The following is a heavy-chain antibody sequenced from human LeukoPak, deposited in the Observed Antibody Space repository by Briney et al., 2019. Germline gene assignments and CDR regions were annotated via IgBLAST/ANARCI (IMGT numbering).Heavy chain of an antibody. J-gene: IGHJ4*02. CDR1: GFTFSSYG. CDR3: TTEISDMVVVMPFDY. V-gene: IGHV3-33*01. D-gene: IGHD2-15*01. CDR2: IWYDGSNK. Sequence: GGSLRLSCAASGFTFSSYGMHWVRQAPGKGLEWVAVIWYDGSNKYYADSVKGRFTISRDNSKNTLYLQMNSLKTEDTAVYYCTTEISDMVVVMPFDYWGQGTLVTVSS.